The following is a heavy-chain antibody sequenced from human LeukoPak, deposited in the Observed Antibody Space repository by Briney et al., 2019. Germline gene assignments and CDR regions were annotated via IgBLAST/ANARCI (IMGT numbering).Heavy chain of an antibody. Sequence: QSGGSLRLSCVASGFTFSGYSMGWVRQAPGRGLEWVSFVWPKNDKTYYADSVRGRFTISRDNSKNTLHLQMNSLRAEDTAVYYCAKGISIYSYFDNWGQGTLVTVSS. CDR1: GFTFSGYS. D-gene: IGHD3-16*02. CDR2: VWPKNDKT. J-gene: IGHJ4*02. CDR3: AKGISIYSYFDN. V-gene: IGHV3-23*01.